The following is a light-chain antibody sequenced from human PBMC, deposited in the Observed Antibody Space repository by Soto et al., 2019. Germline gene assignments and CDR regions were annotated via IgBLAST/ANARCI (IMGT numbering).Light chain of an antibody. Sequence: QSALTQPRSVSGSPGQSVTISCTGTSSDVGGYNFVSWYQQYPGKAPKLIIYDVTKGPSGVPDRFSGSKSGNTASLTISGLQAEDEADYYCSSYTSENTYVFGNGTKVT. CDR1: SSDVGGYNF. J-gene: IGLJ1*01. CDR2: DVT. CDR3: SSYTSENTYV. V-gene: IGLV2-11*01.